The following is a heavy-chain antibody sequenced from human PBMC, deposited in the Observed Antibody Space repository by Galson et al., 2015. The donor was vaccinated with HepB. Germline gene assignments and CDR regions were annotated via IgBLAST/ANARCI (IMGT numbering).Heavy chain of an antibody. D-gene: IGHD3-9*01. CDR3: ATDILTGYDLSYFDY. V-gene: IGHV1-24*01. J-gene: IGHJ4*02. CDR2: FDPEDGET. Sequence: SVKVSCKVSGYTLTELSMHWVRQAPGKGIEWMGGFDPEDGETIYAQKFQGRVTMTEDTSTDTAYMELSSLRSEDTAVYYCATDILTGYDLSYFDYWGQGTLVTVSS. CDR1: GYTLTELS.